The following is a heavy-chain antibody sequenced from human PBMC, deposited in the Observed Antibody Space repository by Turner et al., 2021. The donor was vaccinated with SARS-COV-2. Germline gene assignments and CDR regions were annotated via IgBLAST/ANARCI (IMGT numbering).Heavy chain of an antibody. CDR3: ARGGGYSYGALDY. CDR2: MYYSGTT. V-gene: IGHV4-39*07. D-gene: IGHD5-18*01. J-gene: IGHJ4*02. Sequence: QLQESGPGVVKPSETLSLTCTVSGGSISSYDYYWDWIRQPPGMGLEWIGSMYYSGTTHYNPSLRGRVTISIDTSKNQFSLNLSSVTAADTAVYYCARGGGYSYGALDYWGQGTLVTVSS. CDR1: GGSISSYDYY.